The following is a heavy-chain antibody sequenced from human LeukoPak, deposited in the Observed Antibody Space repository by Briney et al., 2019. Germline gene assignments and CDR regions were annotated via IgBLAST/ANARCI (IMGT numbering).Heavy chain of an antibody. Sequence: ASVKVSCKASGYTFTSYDVNWVRQATGQGLEWMGWMNPNSGNTGLAQKFQGRVTLTRDTSLSTAYMELSNLRSDDTGVYYCARDEVVAAPNYFGMVVWGQGTTVSVSS. CDR1: GYTFTSYD. V-gene: IGHV1-8*01. D-gene: IGHD2-15*01. CDR2: MNPNSGNT. J-gene: IGHJ6*02. CDR3: ARDEVVAAPNYFGMVV.